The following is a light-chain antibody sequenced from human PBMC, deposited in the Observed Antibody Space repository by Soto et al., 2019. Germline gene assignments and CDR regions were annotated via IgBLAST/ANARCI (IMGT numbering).Light chain of an antibody. CDR1: QSVSNR. V-gene: IGKV3-15*01. CDR3: QHYDVWPTVT. CDR2: GVS. J-gene: IGKJ1*01. Sequence: EVVVTQSPATLSVSPGERATLSCRASQSVSNRIAWYQQRPGQAPRLVVYGVSTRATDIPDRFSGSGSGTEFTLNISSLQSEDFAVYYCQHYDVWPTVTFGQWTKVEIK.